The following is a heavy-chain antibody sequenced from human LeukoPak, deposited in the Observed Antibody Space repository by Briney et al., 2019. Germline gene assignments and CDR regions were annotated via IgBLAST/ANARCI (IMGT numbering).Heavy chain of an antibody. CDR3: ARHPSYTSGWPLDY. CDR1: GYSFTNSW. D-gene: IGHD6-19*01. J-gene: IGHJ4*02. V-gene: IGHV5-51*01. Sequence: GESLKISCKGSGYSFTNSWIGWVRQMPGKGLEWMGIIYPGDSETRYGPSFQGQVTISADKSISTAYLQWSSLKASDTAMYYCARHPSYTSGWPLDYWGQGTLVTVSS. CDR2: IYPGDSET.